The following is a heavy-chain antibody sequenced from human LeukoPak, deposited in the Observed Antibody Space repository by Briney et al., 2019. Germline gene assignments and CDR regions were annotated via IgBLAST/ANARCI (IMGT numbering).Heavy chain of an antibody. J-gene: IGHJ3*02. CDR3: ARDLTLSYSSGWYGGGAFDI. D-gene: IGHD6-19*01. CDR2: ISYDGSNK. V-gene: IGHV3-30-3*01. Sequence: GRSLRLSCAASGFTFSSYAMHWVRQAPGKGLEWVAVISYDGSNKYYADSVKGRFTISRDNSKNTLYLQMNSLRAEDTAVYYCARDLTLSYSSGWYGGGAFDIWGQGTKVSVSS. CDR1: GFTFSSYA.